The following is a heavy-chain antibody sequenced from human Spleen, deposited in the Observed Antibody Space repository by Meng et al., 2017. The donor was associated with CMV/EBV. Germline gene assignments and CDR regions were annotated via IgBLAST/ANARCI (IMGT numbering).Heavy chain of an antibody. CDR2: ISGSSRYV. CDR3: SRDCSIDTCYLD. Sequence: GESLKISCVASGFSFSLYHMQWVRQVPGKGLEWVSSISGSSRYVYYADSVKGRFTISRDNAKKSLYLQMNSLRAEDTAVYYCSRDCSIDTCYLDWGQGTLVTVSS. CDR1: GFSFSLYH. D-gene: IGHD2-2*01. J-gene: IGHJ1*01. V-gene: IGHV3-21*01.